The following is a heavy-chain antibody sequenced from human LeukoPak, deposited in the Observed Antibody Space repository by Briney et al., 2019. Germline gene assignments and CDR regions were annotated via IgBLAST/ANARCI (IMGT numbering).Heavy chain of an antibody. CDR2: ISAYNGNT. D-gene: IGHD3-22*01. V-gene: IGHV1-18*01. CDR3: ARDRMIVVAMGWFDP. J-gene: IGHJ5*02. Sequence: GASVKVSCKASGYTFTSYGISWVRQAPGQGLEWMGWISAYNGNTNYAQKLQGRVTMTTDTSTSTAYMELRSLRSDDTAVYYCARDRMIVVAMGWFDPWGQGTLVTVSS. CDR1: GYTFTSYG.